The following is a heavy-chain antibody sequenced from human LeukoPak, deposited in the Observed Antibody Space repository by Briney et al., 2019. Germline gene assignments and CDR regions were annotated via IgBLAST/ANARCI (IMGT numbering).Heavy chain of an antibody. V-gene: IGHV3-30*02. Sequence: PGGSLRPSCVASGFTFSYYGMHWVRQAPGKGLEWVAFIRYDGSNEYYAESVKGRFTISRDNSRNTLYLQMYSLRVEDTAAYYCAKIEGKYQLANIPDSWGQGTLVTVSS. D-gene: IGHD2-2*01. CDR3: AKIEGKYQLANIPDS. J-gene: IGHJ4*02. CDR1: GFTFSYYG. CDR2: IRYDGSNE.